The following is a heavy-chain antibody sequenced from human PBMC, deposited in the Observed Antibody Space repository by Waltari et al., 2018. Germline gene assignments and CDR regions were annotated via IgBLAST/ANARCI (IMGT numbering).Heavy chain of an antibody. D-gene: IGHD4-17*01. CDR2: ISDSGRTT. V-gene: IGHV3-11*01. J-gene: IGHJ4*02. CDR1: GFTFSDYY. CDR3: AREKTVGSPDYVGGIDY. Sequence: QVQLVESGGGLVKPGGSLKLSCVTSGFTFSDYYLTWVRQAPGKGLECVSYISDSGRTTYYADSVKGRFTMSRDNANSLLFLQMNNVRAEDTAFYFCAREKTVGSPDYVGGIDYWGQGTLVTVSS.